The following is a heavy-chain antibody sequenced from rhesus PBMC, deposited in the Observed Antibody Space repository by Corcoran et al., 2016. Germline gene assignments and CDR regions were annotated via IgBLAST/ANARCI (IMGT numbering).Heavy chain of an antibody. D-gene: IGHD2-21*01. J-gene: IGHJ4*01. V-gene: IGHV1-111*02. CDR3: ATLWEVVSDY. CDR2: VDPEDGEA. CDR1: GYTFTDYY. Sequence: EVQLVQSGAEVKKPGASVKISCKASGYTFTDYYLHWVRQAPVKGLEWMGRVDPEDGEAIHAHKFQDRVTITADTSTDTAYMELSSLRSEDTAVYYCATLWEVVSDYWGQGVLVTVSS.